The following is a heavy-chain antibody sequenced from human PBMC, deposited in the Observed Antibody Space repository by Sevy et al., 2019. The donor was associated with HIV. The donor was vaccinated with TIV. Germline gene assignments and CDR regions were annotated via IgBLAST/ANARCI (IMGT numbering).Heavy chain of an antibody. CDR3: ASSGCYYNAEYFQH. CDR2: IYTSGST. J-gene: IGHJ1*01. Sequence: SETLSLTCTVSGGSISSYYWSWIRQPAGKGLEWIGRIYTSGSTNYNPSLKSRVTMSVDTSKNQFSLELSSVTAADTAVYYCASSGCYYNAEYFQHWGQGTLVTVSS. CDR1: GGSISSYY. D-gene: IGHD3-10*01. V-gene: IGHV4-4*07.